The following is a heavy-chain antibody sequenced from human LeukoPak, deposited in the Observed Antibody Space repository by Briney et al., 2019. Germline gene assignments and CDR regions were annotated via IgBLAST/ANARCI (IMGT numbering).Heavy chain of an antibody. Sequence: ASVKVSCKASGYTFTSYGISWVRQAPGQGLEWMGWISAYNGNTTYAQKFQGRVTMSRDTSTSTVYMELSSPRSEDTAVYYCARDLSEVERPLDHWGQGTLVTVSS. CDR3: ARDLSEVERPLDH. CDR1: GYTFTSYG. CDR2: ISAYNGNT. J-gene: IGHJ4*02. V-gene: IGHV1-18*01. D-gene: IGHD1-1*01.